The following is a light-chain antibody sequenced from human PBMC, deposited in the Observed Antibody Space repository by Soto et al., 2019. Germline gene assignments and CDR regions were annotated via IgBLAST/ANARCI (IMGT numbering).Light chain of an antibody. V-gene: IGKV3-11*01. CDR2: DGS. Sequence: EIVLTQSPDTLSLSPGDRATLSYRASQSVNSYLAWYQQKPGQAPRLLIYDGSNRATGIPARFSGSGSGTDFTLTISSLEPEDFAVYYCQQRSDWPPITFGQGTRLEIK. CDR3: QQRSDWPPIT. CDR1: QSVNSY. J-gene: IGKJ5*01.